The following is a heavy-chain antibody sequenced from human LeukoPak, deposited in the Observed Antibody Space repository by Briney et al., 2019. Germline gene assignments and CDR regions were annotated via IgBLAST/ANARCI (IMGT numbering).Heavy chain of an antibody. V-gene: IGHV4-31*03. CDR2: IYYSGST. J-gene: IGHJ4*02. CDR1: GGSISSGGYY. CDR3: ARARYSSGWYLDY. Sequence: SETLSLTCTVSGGSISSGGYYWSWIRQHPGKGLEWIGYIYYSGSTYYNPSLKSRVTISVDTSKNQSSLKLSSVTAADTAVYYCARARYSSGWYLDYWGQGTLVTVSS. D-gene: IGHD6-19*01.